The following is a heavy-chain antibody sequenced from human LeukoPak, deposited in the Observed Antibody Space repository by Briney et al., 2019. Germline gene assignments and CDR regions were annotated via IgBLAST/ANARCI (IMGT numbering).Heavy chain of an antibody. Sequence: GGSLRLSCAAAGFTPSTSWMNCVRQAPGKGLEWVAMITQEESERYYVDSVKGRFIISRDNVKSSLYLQMNSLRAEDTAVDNCARGGGDSWGQGTLVTVSS. J-gene: IGHJ4*02. D-gene: IGHD3-3*01. CDR3: ARGGGDS. CDR2: ITQEESER. V-gene: IGHV3-7*01. CDR1: GFTPSTSW.